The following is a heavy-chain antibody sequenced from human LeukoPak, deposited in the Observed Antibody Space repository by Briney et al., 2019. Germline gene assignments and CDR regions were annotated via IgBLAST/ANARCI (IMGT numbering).Heavy chain of an antibody. CDR2: ISGSGGST. CDR1: GFTFSSYA. Sequence: PGGSLRLSCAASGFTFSSYAMSWVRQAPGKGLEWVSAISGSGGSTYYADSVKGRFTISRDNSKNTLYLQMNSLRAEDTAVYYCAKKAGTVVRGTRNNWFDPWGQGTLVTVSS. CDR3: AKKAGTVVRGTRNNWFDP. D-gene: IGHD3-10*01. V-gene: IGHV3-23*01. J-gene: IGHJ5*02.